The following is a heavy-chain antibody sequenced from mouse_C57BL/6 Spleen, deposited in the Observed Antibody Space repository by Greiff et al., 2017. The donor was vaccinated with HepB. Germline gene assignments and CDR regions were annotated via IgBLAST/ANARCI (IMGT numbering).Heavy chain of an antibody. CDR1: GYTFTSYW. Sequence: VKLQQPGAELVMPGASVKLSCKASGYTFTSYWMHWVKQRPGQGLEWIGEINPSDSYTNYNQKFKGKSTLTVDKSSSTAYMQLSSLTSEDSAVYYCARGRQLRPTYWGQGTLVTVSA. V-gene: IGHV1-69*01. D-gene: IGHD3-2*02. J-gene: IGHJ3*01. CDR2: INPSDSYT. CDR3: ARGRQLRPTY.